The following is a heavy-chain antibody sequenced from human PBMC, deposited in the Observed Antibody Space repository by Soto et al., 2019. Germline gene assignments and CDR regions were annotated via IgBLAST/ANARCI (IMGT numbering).Heavy chain of an antibody. CDR2: ISYDGSNK. V-gene: IGHV3-30-3*01. Sequence: GGSLRLSCAASGFTFSSYAMHWVRQAPGKGLEWVAVISYDGSNKYYADSVKGRFTISRDNSKNTLYLQMNSLRAEDTAVYYCARAQGGYDWSRYFDYWGQGTLVTVSS. CDR3: ARAQGGYDWSRYFDY. J-gene: IGHJ4*02. D-gene: IGHD5-12*01. CDR1: GFTFSSYA.